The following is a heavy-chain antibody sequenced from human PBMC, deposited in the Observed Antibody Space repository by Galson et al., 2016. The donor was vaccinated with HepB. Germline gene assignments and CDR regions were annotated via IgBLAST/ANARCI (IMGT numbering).Heavy chain of an antibody. Sequence: SLRLSCAASGFGFRSYGMHWVRQAPGKGLEWVAGISYDGTNTYYADSVKGRFTISRDNAKNSVYLQMNSLRAEDTAVYYCARNRGYSGYDAFDIWGQGTMVTVSS. V-gene: IGHV3-30*03. D-gene: IGHD5-12*01. J-gene: IGHJ3*02. CDR2: ISYDGTNT. CDR1: GFGFRSYG. CDR3: ARNRGYSGYDAFDI.